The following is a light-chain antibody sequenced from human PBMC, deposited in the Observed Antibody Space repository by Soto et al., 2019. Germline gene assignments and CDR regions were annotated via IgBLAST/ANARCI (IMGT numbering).Light chain of an antibody. V-gene: IGKV3-15*01. J-gene: IGKJ5*01. CDR1: QSVADN. CDR2: GAS. Sequence: VVTQSPATLSVSTGEGVTLSCRSSQSVADNLAWFQQKPGQGPRPLIYGASTRATGIPARFSGSGSETDFTLTVSSLRSEDSAVYYCQQYNYLPITFGEGTRLEIK. CDR3: QQYNYLPIT.